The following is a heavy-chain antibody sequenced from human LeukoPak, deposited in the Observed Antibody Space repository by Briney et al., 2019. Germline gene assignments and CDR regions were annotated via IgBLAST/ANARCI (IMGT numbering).Heavy chain of an antibody. CDR3: ARDGSGWFGGGYFDY. CDR1: GLTFSSYA. D-gene: IGHD3-10*01. V-gene: IGHV3-23*01. J-gene: IGHJ4*02. Sequence: GGSLRLSCAAPGLTFSSYAMGWVRKAPGKGLEWASAISGSGGSTYYAASVKGRFTISRENAKNSLYLQMNSLRAEDTAVYYCARDGSGWFGGGYFDYWGQGTLVTVSS. CDR2: ISGSGGST.